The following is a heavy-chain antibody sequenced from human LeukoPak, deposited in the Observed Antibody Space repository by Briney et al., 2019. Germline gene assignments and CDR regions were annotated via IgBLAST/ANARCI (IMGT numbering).Heavy chain of an antibody. CDR3: ARDSASFRYGDYGPGFWYFDL. CDR1: GFTFSSYA. J-gene: IGHJ2*01. V-gene: IGHV3-21*01. CDR2: ISSSSYI. D-gene: IGHD4-17*01. Sequence: PGGSLRLSCAASGFTFSSYAMNWVRQAPGKGLEWVSSISSSSYIYYADSVKGRFTISRDNAKNSLYLQMNSLRAEDTAVYYCARDSASFRYGDYGPGFWYFDLWGRGTLVTVSS.